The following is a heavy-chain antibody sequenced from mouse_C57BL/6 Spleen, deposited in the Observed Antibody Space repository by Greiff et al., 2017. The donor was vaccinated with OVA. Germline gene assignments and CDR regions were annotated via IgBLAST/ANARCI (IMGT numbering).Heavy chain of an antibody. D-gene: IGHD1-1*01. CDR2: INPGSGGT. Sequence: QVQLQQSGAELVRPGTSVKVSCKASGYAFTNYLIEWVKQRPGQGLEWIGVINPGSGGTNYNEKFKGKATLTADTSSSTAYMQLSSLTSEDSAVYFCARSGGSSYYFDYWGQGTTLTVSS. CDR3: ARSGGSSYYFDY. CDR1: GYAFTNYL. J-gene: IGHJ2*01. V-gene: IGHV1-54*01.